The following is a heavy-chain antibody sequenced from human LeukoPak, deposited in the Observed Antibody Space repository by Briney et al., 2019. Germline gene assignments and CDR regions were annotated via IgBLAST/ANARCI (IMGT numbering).Heavy chain of an antibody. V-gene: IGHV4-59*11. CDR2: IYYSGST. Sequence: SETLSLTCTVSGGSISSHYWSWIRQPPGKGLEWIGYIYYSGSTNYNPSLKSRVTISVDKSKNQFSLKLSSVTAADTGVYYCARRIGDYVWGSLPKGDAFDIWGQGTMVTVSS. CDR1: GGSISSHY. D-gene: IGHD3-16*01. J-gene: IGHJ3*02. CDR3: ARRIGDYVWGSLPKGDAFDI.